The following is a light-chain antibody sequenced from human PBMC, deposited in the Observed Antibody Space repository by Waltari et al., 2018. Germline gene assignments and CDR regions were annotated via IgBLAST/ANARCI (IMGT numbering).Light chain of an antibody. CDR1: GVVNYNS. Sequence: QSALTQPRSVSGSPGQSVTISCTGTGVVNYNSVSWYQQHPGKAPKLMIYDDNKRPAGVPDRVSASKSADTASLTSSGLQADDEADYYCCTYESRYTFEILFGGGTKLTVL. J-gene: IGLJ2*01. CDR3: CTYESRYTFEIL. CDR2: DDN. V-gene: IGLV2-11*01.